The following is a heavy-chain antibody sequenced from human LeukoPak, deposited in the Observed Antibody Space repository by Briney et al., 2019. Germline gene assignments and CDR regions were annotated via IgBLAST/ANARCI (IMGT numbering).Heavy chain of an antibody. CDR2: ISSSSSYT. D-gene: IGHD4-17*01. V-gene: IGHV3-11*06. J-gene: IGHJ4*02. Sequence: GGSLRLSCAASGFTFSDYYMRWIRQAPGKGMEWVSYISSSSSYTNYADSVKGRFTISRDNAKNSLHLQMNILRAEDTAVYYCARSAPRYTYGPYYFDDWGPGTLVTVSS. CDR3: ARSAPRYTYGPYYFDD. CDR1: GFTFSDYY.